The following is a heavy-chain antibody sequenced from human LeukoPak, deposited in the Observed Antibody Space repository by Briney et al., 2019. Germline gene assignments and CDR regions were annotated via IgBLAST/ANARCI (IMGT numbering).Heavy chain of an antibody. CDR1: GFTFSSYA. CDR3: ARGLVEMATIYFDY. Sequence: PGGSLRLSCAASGFTFSSYAMSWVRQAPGKGLEWASAISGSGGSTYYADSVKGRFTISRDNSRNTLYLQMNSLRAEDTAVYYCARGLVEMATIYFDYWGQGTLVTVSS. D-gene: IGHD5-24*01. J-gene: IGHJ4*02. V-gene: IGHV3-23*01. CDR2: ISGSGGST.